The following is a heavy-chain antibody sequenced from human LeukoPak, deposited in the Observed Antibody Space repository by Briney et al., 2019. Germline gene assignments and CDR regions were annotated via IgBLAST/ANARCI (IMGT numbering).Heavy chain of an antibody. CDR3: AREENDGDYVAY. Sequence: ASVKVSCKASGYTFTSYGISWVRQAPGQGLEWMGWISVYNGNTNYAQKLQGRVTMTTDTSTSTAYMELRSLRSDDTAVYYCAREENDGDYVAYWGQGTLVTVSS. D-gene: IGHD4-17*01. J-gene: IGHJ4*02. CDR2: ISVYNGNT. V-gene: IGHV1-18*04. CDR1: GYTFTSYG.